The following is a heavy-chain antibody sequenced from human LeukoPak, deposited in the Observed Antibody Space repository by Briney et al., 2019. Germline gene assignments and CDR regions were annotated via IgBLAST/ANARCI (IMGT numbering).Heavy chain of an antibody. CDR2: INHSGST. Sequence: SETLSLTCAVYGGSFSGYYWSWIRRPPGKGLEWIGEINHSGSTNYNPSLKSRVTISVDTSKNQFSLKLSSVTAADTAVYYCARAHDYYDSSGELDYWGQGTLVTVSS. V-gene: IGHV4-34*01. D-gene: IGHD3-22*01. J-gene: IGHJ4*02. CDR1: GGSFSGYY. CDR3: ARAHDYYDSSGELDY.